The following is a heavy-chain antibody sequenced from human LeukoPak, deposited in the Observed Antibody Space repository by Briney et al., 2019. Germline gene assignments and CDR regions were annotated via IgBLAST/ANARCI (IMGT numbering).Heavy chain of an antibody. CDR1: GFTFTHFG. CDR2: IQYDGIDN. V-gene: IGHV3-30*02. CDR3: AKIVGSGSRTF. Sequence: GGSLRLSCLASGFTFTHFGMHWVRQAPGKGLEWLTFIQYDGIDNYYADSVKGRFSISRDDSKNTIYLQMNSLKPEDTAVYYCAKIVGSGSRTFWGQGTLVIVSS. D-gene: IGHD1-26*01. J-gene: IGHJ4*02.